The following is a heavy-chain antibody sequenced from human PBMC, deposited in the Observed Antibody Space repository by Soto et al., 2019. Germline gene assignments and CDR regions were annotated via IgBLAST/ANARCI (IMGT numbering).Heavy chain of an antibody. Sequence: ASVKVSCKASGVTFSSYAISWVRQAPGQGLEWMGGIIPIFGTANYAQKFQGRVTITADESTSTAYMELSSLRSEDTAVYYCARLYSGSYYWFDPWGQGTLVTVSS. CDR2: IIPIFGTA. V-gene: IGHV1-69*13. J-gene: IGHJ5*02. CDR3: ARLYSGSYYWFDP. CDR1: GVTFSSYA. D-gene: IGHD1-26*01.